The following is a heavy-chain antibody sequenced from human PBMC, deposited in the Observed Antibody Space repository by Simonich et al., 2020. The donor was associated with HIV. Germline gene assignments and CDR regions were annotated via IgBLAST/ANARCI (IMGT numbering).Heavy chain of an antibody. CDR3: ARVIFVTSAGFDY. CDR1: GGSFSGYY. D-gene: IGHD3-3*02. J-gene: IGHJ4*02. V-gene: IGHV4-34*01. Sequence: QVRLQQWGAGLLKPSKTLSLTCAVYGGSFSGYYWSWIRQLPGKGLKWIGEINHSGTTNHNPSLKSRVTISRDTSKNQFSLKLSSVTAADTAIYYCARVIFVTSAGFDYWGQGTLVTVSS. CDR2: INHSGTT.